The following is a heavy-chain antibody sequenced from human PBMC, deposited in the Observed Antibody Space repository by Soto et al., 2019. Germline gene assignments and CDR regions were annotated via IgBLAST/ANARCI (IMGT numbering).Heavy chain of an antibody. CDR1: GFTFSSYA. J-gene: IGHJ4*02. Sequence: PGGSLRLSCAASGFTFSSYAMYWVRQAPGKGLEWVSGISGSGGSTYYADSVKGRFTISRDNSKNTLYLQMNSLRAEDTAVYYCAKNGRDQMLCLSDYWGQGSLVTVSS. V-gene: IGHV3-23*01. CDR3: AKNGRDQMLCLSDY. D-gene: IGHD2-2*01. CDR2: ISGSGGST.